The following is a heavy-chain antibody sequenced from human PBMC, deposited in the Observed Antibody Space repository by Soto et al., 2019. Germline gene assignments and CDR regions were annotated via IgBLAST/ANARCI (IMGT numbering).Heavy chain of an antibody. CDR2: ISYSGST. V-gene: IGHV4-31*03. CDR3: ARLGPYASGTYSFRHNRFDP. Sequence: SETLSLTCTVSGVSISSRGYYWSWIRQHPGTGLEWIGHISYSGSTYYNTSLKSRVTISVDTSRNQFSLIVNSVTAEDTAVYYCARLGPYASGTYSFRHNRFDPWGQGTQVTVSS. CDR1: GVSISSRGYY. J-gene: IGHJ5*02. D-gene: IGHD3-10*01.